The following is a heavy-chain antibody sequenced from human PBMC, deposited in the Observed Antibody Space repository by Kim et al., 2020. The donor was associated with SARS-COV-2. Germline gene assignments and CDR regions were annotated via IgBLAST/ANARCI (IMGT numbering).Heavy chain of an antibody. D-gene: IGHD3-10*01. CDR3: ARVGEILLWFGEYSWFDP. J-gene: IGHJ5*02. Sequence: GGSLRLSCAASGFTFSSYSMNWVRQAPGKGLEWVSYISSSSSTIYYADSVKGRFTISRDNAKNSLYLQMNSLRAEDTAVYYCARVGEILLWFGEYSWFDPWGQGTLVTVSS. V-gene: IGHV3-48*04. CDR1: GFTFSSYS. CDR2: ISSSSSTI.